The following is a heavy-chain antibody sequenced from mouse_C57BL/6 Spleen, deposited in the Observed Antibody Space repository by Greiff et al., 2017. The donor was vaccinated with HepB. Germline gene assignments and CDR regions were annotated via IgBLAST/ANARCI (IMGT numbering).Heavy chain of an antibody. CDR3: ANWDVG. CDR2: ISSGGSYT. CDR1: GFTFSSYG. D-gene: IGHD4-1*01. V-gene: IGHV5-6*02. Sequence: DVKLVESGGDLVKPGGSLKLSCAASGFTFSSYGMSWVRQTPDKRLEWVATISSGGSYTYYPDSVKGRFTISRDNAKNTLYLQMSSLKSEDTAMYYCANWDVGWGQGTLVTVSA. J-gene: IGHJ3*02.